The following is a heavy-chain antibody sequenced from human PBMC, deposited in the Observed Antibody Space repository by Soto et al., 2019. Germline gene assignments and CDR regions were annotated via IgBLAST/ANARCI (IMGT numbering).Heavy chain of an antibody. Sequence: ASVKVSCKASGGTFSSYAISWVRQAPGQGLEWMGGIIPIFGTANYAQKFQGRVTITADESTSTAYMELSSLRSEDTAVYYCARVQSRGGVAATPTARYYYGMDVWGQGTTVTVS. D-gene: IGHD2-15*01. CDR1: GGTFSSYA. CDR2: IIPIFGTA. CDR3: ARVQSRGGVAATPTARYYYGMDV. J-gene: IGHJ6*02. V-gene: IGHV1-69*13.